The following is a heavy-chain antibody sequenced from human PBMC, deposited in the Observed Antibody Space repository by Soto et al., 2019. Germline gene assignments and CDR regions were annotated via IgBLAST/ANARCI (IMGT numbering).Heavy chain of an antibody. CDR2: IIPIFGTA. Sequence: QVQLVQSGAEVKKPGSSVKVSCKASGGTFSSYAISWVRQAPGQGLEWMGGIIPIFGTANYAQKFQGRVTITANESPSTAYRELSSLRSEDTAVYYCARDCLAAADPTPPCHWGQGTLVTVSS. CDR3: ARDCLAAADPTPPCH. CDR1: GGTFSSYA. J-gene: IGHJ4*02. D-gene: IGHD6-13*01. V-gene: IGHV1-69*01.